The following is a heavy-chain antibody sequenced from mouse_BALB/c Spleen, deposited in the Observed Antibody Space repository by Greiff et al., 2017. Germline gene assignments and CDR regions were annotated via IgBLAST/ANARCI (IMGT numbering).Heavy chain of an antibody. Sequence: VQRVESGAELARPGASVKLSCKASGYTFTDYYLNWVKQRTGQGLEWIGEIYPGSGNTYYNEKFKGKATLTADKSSSTAYMQLSSLTSEDSAVYFGAREMGLRRGAAMDDWGQGTAVTVSS. J-gene: IGHJ4*01. V-gene: IGHV1-77*01. D-gene: IGHD2-4*01. CDR3: AREMGLRRGAAMDD. CDR2: IYPGSGNT. CDR1: GYTFTDYY.